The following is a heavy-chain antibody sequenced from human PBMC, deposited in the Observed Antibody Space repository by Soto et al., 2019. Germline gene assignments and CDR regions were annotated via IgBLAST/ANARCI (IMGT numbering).Heavy chain of an antibody. D-gene: IGHD3-3*01. V-gene: IGHV4-59*08. J-gene: IGHJ4*01. CDR3: ARHNPASTVFGIVISLRY. Sequence: SQTLSLTCTVSGGSISSYYWSWIRQPPGKGLEWIGYIYYSGSTNYNPSLKSRVTISVDTSKNQFSLRLSSVTAADTAVYYCARHNPASTVFGIVISLRYLGHGNLVTVSS. CDR1: GGSISSYY. CDR2: IYYSGST.